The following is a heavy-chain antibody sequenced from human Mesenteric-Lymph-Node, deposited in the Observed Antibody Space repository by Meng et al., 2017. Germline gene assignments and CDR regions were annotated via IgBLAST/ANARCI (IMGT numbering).Heavy chain of an antibody. CDR1: GFRFSDHG. CDR3: ARALRRWLHRRNDAFDI. Sequence: GESLKISCAASGFRFSDHGMHWVRQAPGKGLEWVAVIWYDGSYIYYADSVRGRFTISRDNAKNSLYLQMNSLRAEDTAVYYCARALRRWLHRRNDAFDIWGQGTMVTVSS. D-gene: IGHD5-24*01. V-gene: IGHV3-33*01. J-gene: IGHJ3*02. CDR2: IWYDGSYI.